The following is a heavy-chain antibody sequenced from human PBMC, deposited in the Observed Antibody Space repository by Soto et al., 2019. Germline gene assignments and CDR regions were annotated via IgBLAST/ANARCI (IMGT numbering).Heavy chain of an antibody. Sequence: GGSLRLSCAASGFTSSSYAMSWVRQAPGKGLEWVSAISGTGGSTYYADSVKGRFTISRNNSKHTLYLQMNSLRAEDTGVYYWAKDAAIFGVVIYYFDYWGQGTLVTVSS. J-gene: IGHJ4*02. CDR3: AKDAAIFGVVIYYFDY. CDR2: ISGTGGST. D-gene: IGHD3-3*01. V-gene: IGHV3-23*01. CDR1: GFTSSSYA.